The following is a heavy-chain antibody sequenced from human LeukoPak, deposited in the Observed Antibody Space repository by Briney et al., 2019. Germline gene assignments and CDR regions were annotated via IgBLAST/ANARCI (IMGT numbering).Heavy chain of an antibody. CDR2: IYPGDSDT. Sequence: GESLKISCKGSGYSFTSYWIGWVRQMPGKGLEWMGIIYPGDSDTRYSPSFQGQVTISADKSISTAYLQWSSLKASDTAMYYCARGFGYSSSVSPRHGFDPWGQGTLVTVSS. CDR1: GYSFTSYW. J-gene: IGHJ5*02. D-gene: IGHD6-6*01. CDR3: ARGFGYSSSVSPRHGFDP. V-gene: IGHV5-51*01.